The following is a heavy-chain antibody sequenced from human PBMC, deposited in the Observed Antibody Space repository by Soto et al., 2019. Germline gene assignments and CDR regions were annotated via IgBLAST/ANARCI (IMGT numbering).Heavy chain of an antibody. Sequence: GGFLRLSCAASGFTLSSYGMTWVRQAPGKGLEWVAVISDDGSSKYYADFVKGRFTISRDNSKNTLYLQMDSLRAEDTAVYYSLKVYGHHSWCHGTLVTDSS. D-gene: IGHD3-10*01. CDR3: LKVYGHHS. CDR2: ISDDGSSK. CDR1: GFTLSSYG. V-gene: IGHV3-30*18. J-gene: IGHJ4*03.